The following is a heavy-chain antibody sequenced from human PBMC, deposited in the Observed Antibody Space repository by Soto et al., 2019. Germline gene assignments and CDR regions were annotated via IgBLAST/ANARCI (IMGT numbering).Heavy chain of an antibody. CDR3: ARCLYYYGSGSYPFYDY. V-gene: IGHV1-18*04. CDR1: GYTFTSYG. J-gene: IGHJ4*02. Sequence: VASVKVSCKASGYTFTSYGISWVRQAPGQGLEWMGWISAYNGNTNYAQELQGRVTMTTDTSTSTAYMELRSLRSDDTAVYYCARCLYYYGSGSYPFYDYWGQGTLVTVSS. D-gene: IGHD3-10*01. CDR2: ISAYNGNT.